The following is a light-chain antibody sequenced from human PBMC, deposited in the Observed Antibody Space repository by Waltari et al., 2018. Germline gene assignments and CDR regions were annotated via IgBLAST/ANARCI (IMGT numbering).Light chain of an antibody. V-gene: IGLV2-23*02. J-gene: IGLJ2*01. CDR1: SSDVGNYKR. CDR3: SSYAGSSKGV. CDR2: AVS. Sequence: QSALTQPASVSGSPGQSITIPCTGTSSDVGNYKRVSWYKQHPGKAPKLMIYAVSKRPSGVSGRFSGSKSGDMASLTISGLQPEDEAEYFCSSYAGSSKGVFGGGTKVTVL.